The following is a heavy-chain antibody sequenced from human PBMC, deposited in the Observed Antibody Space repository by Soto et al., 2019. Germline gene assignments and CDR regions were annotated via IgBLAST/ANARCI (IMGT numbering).Heavy chain of an antibody. CDR3: GGAGSKTLRDWFDP. J-gene: IGHJ5*02. Sequence: SETLSLTCTVSGASISGFYWSWIRKSAGKGLEWIGRIYATGTTDYNPSLKSRVMMSVDTSKKQFSLKLRSVTAADTAVYYLGGAGSKTLRDWFDPWGQGILVTVSS. CDR2: IYATGTT. CDR1: GASISGFY. V-gene: IGHV4-4*07. D-gene: IGHD3-16*01.